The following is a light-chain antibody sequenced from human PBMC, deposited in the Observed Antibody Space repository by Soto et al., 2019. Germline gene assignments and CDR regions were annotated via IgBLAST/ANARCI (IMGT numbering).Light chain of an antibody. CDR1: QGIGST. CDR2: GAS. V-gene: IGKV3-15*01. CDR3: QHYANWPLT. J-gene: IGKJ4*01. Sequence: EFVLTQSPGTLSLSPGEGATLSCRASQGIGSTLAWYQQKPGQTPRLLIYGASTRATGVPARFSGSGSGTDFTLTINSLQSEDFAVYYCQHYANWPLTFGGGTKVDIK.